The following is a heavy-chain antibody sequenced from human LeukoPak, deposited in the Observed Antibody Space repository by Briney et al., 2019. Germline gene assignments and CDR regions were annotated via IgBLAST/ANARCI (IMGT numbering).Heavy chain of an antibody. CDR3: ARSGPIQYYDYIWGSYRPSFDY. Sequence: PGGSLRLSCAASGFTFSSYSMNWVRPAPGKGLGWVSSISSSSSYIYYADSVKGRFTISRDNAKNSLYLQMNSLRAEDTAVYYCARSGPIQYYDYIWGSYRPSFDYWGQGTLVTVSS. D-gene: IGHD3-16*02. V-gene: IGHV3-21*01. J-gene: IGHJ4*02. CDR1: GFTFSSYS. CDR2: ISSSSSYI.